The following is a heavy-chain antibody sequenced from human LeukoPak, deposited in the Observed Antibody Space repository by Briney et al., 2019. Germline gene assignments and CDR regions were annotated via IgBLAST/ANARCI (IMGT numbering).Heavy chain of an antibody. CDR2: INPNSGGT. V-gene: IGHV1-2*02. D-gene: IGHD3-10*01. Sequence: GASVKVSCKASGHTFTAYYMHWVRQAPGQGLEWMGWINPNSGGTNYAQKFQGRVTMTRDTSISTAYMELSRLRSDDTAVYYCAREQLLPVSSPYYSTHNWFDPWGQGTLVTVSS. CDR3: AREQLLPVSSPYYSTHNWFDP. CDR1: GHTFTAYY. J-gene: IGHJ5*02.